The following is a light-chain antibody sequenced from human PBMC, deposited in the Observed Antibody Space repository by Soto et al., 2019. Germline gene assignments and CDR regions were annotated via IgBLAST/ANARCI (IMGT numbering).Light chain of an antibody. CDR1: SSDVGAYNY. J-gene: IGLJ2*01. CDR2: DVN. V-gene: IGLV2-14*01. Sequence: ALTQPASVSGSPGQSITISCTGTSSDVGAYNYVSWYQQHPGKAPKLMIYDVNIRPSGVSNRFSGSKSGNTASLTISGLQAEDEADYYCTSWTTSTTMKFGGGTKVTVL. CDR3: TSWTTSTTMK.